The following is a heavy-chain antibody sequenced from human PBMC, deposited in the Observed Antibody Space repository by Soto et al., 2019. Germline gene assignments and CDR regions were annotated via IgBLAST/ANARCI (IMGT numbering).Heavy chain of an antibody. Sequence: PGGSLRLSCAASGFTFSSYAMSWVRQAPGKGLEWVSAISGSGGSTYYADSVKGRFTISRDNSKNTLYLQMNSLRAEDTAVYYCENLGYCSGVSFQESIWGQGTLVTVSS. J-gene: IGHJ4*02. CDR2: ISGSGGST. V-gene: IGHV3-23*01. CDR1: GFTFSSYA. D-gene: IGHD2-15*01. CDR3: ENLGYCSGVSFQESI.